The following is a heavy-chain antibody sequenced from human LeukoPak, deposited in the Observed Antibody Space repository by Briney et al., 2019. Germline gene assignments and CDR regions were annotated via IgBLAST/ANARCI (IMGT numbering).Heavy chain of an antibody. J-gene: IGHJ4*02. D-gene: IGHD1-26*01. CDR1: GFTFSSYW. CDR2: INSDGSST. Sequence: GGSLRLSCAASGFTFSSYWMHWVRQAPGKGLVWVSRINSDGSSTSYADSVKGRFTISRDNSRNTLYLQMNSLRGDDTAVYYCAKDVGKWESLHFFDYWGQGTLVTVSS. V-gene: IGHV3-74*01. CDR3: AKDVGKWESLHFFDY.